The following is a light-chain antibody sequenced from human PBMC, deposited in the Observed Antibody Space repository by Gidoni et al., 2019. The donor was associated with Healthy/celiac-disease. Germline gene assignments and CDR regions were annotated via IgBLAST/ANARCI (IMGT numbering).Light chain of an antibody. CDR3: SAYTSSSTLL. CDR2: DVS. V-gene: IGLV2-14*01. J-gene: IGLJ2*01. CDR1: SSDVGSYND. Sequence: QSALAQPAAVSGATGRSITVSGTGTSSDVGSYNDVSWYQQHPGKAPRLRIYDVSNRPSGASNRFSGSKSGNTASLTISELQAEDEADYYCSAYTSSSTLLVGGGTKPTVL.